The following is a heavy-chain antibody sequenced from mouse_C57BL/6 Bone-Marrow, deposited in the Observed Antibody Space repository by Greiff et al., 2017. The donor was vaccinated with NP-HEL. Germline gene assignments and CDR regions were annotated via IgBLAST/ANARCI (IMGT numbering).Heavy chain of an antibody. V-gene: IGHV5-2*01. CDR3: ASLYDGYYGGDY. CDR2: INSDGGST. Sequence: EVQGVESGGGLVQPGESLKLSCESNEYEFPSHDMSWVRKTPEKRLELVAAINSDGGSTYYPDTMERRFIISRDNTKKTLYLQMSSLRSEDTALYYCASLYDGYYGGDYWGQGTTLTVSS. CDR1: EYEFPSHD. D-gene: IGHD2-3*01. J-gene: IGHJ2*01.